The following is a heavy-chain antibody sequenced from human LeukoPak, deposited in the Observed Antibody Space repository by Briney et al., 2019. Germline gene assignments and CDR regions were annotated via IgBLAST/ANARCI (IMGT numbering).Heavy chain of an antibody. D-gene: IGHD6-13*01. V-gene: IGHV4-30-4*02. CDR3: ARGLGSSWYGD. J-gene: IGHJ4*02. CDR1: GGSISSGDYY. Sequence: PSDTLSLTCTVSGGSISSGDYYWTSIRQPRGKGLEWIGYIYYSGTTYCNPSLKSQLIISVDTSKIQFSLKLSSVTAADTAVYYCARGLGSSWYGDWGQGTLVTVSS. CDR2: IYYSGTT.